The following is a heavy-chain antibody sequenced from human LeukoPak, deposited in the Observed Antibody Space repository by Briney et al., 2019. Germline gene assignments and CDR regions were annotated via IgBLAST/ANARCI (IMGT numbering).Heavy chain of an antibody. D-gene: IGHD2-21*02. CDR1: GYTFTSYY. CDR2: INPSGGST. J-gene: IGHJ4*02. CDR3: ARGERWDCGGDCYEGFFDY. V-gene: IGHV1-46*01. Sequence: ASVKVSCKASGYTFTSYYMHWVRQAPGQGLEWMGIINPSGGSTSYAQKFQGRVTMTRDTSTSTVYMELSGLRSEDTAVYYCARGERWDCGGDCYEGFFDYWGQGTLVTVHS.